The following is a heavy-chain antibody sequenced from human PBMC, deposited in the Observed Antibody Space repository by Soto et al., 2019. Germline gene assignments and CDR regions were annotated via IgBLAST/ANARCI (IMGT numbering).Heavy chain of an antibody. CDR3: AKFGAYYYGSGNYFDY. CDR2: ISGSGGST. CDR1: GFTFSSYA. J-gene: IGHJ4*01. Sequence: GGSLRLSCAASGFTFSSYAMSWVRQAPGKGLEWVSAISGSGGSTYYADSVKGRFTISRDNSKNTLYLQMNSLRAGDTAVYYCAKFGAYYYGSGNYFDYWGHGTLVTVSS. V-gene: IGHV3-23*01. D-gene: IGHD3-10*01.